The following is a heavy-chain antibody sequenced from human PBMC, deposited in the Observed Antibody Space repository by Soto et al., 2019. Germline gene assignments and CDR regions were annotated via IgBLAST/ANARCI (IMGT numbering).Heavy chain of an antibody. J-gene: IGHJ5*02. CDR1: GGNFISFA. CDR3: ARASGRGWYNWFDP. D-gene: IGHD6-19*01. Sequence: QVHLVQSGAEVKKPGSSVKVSCKASGGNFISFAISWVRRAPGQGLEYMGGIIPMFGTTNYAQKFRGRVTVIADESTSTVYLDLSSLRFDDTAVYYCARASGRGWYNWFDPWGQGTLVTVSS. CDR2: IIPMFGTT. V-gene: IGHV1-69*01.